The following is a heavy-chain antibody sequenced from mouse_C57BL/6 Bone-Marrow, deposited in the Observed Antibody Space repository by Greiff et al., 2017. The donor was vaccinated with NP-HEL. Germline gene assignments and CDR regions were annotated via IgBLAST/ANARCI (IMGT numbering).Heavy chain of an antibody. D-gene: IGHD2-12*01. CDR2: INPCSGYT. CDR1: GYTFTSYT. V-gene: IGHV1-4*01. CDR3: ARSRLRAY. Sequence: QVQLKEPGAELASPGASVKMSCKASGYTFTSYTMHWVKQRPGQGLEWIGYINPCSGYTKYNQKFKDKATLTADKSSSTAYMQLSRLTSEDSAVYCCARSRLRAYWGQGTLVTVSA. J-gene: IGHJ3*01.